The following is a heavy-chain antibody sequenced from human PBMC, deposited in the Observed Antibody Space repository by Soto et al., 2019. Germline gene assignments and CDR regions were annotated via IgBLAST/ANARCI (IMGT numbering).Heavy chain of an antibody. CDR1: GGSISSGGYY. CDR3: ARDLQLERRADAFDI. D-gene: IGHD1-1*01. Sequence: QLPETLSLTCTVSGGSISSGGYYWSWIRQHPGKGLEWIGYIYYSGSTYYNPSLKSRVTISVDTSKNQFSLKLSSVTAADTAVYYCARDLQLERRADAFDIWGQGTMVTVSS. V-gene: IGHV4-31*03. J-gene: IGHJ3*02. CDR2: IYYSGST.